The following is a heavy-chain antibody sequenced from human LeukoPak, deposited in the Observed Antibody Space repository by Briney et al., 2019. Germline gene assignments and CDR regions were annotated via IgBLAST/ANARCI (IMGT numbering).Heavy chain of an antibody. V-gene: IGHV3-74*01. CDR1: GFTFSSFW. J-gene: IGHJ5*02. Sequence: GGSLRLSCAASGFTFSSFWMHWVRQAPGKGLVWVSCISFDGSDATYADSVKGRFTISRDNAKNALHLQMDSLTVEDTAVYYCAVSNWMDPWGQGTLVTVSS. CDR2: ISFDGSDA. CDR3: AVSNWMDP.